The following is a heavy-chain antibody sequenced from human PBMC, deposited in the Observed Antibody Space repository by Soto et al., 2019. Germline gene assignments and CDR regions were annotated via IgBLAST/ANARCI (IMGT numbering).Heavy chain of an antibody. CDR1: VCSISGGGYY. V-gene: IGHV4-31*03. CDR2: IYYSGST. CDR3: ARDKYYYGSGKDGMDV. D-gene: IGHD3-10*01. Sequence: TLSLTCTVSVCSISGGGYYCGWVRQHPGKGLEWIGYIYYSGSTYYNPSLKSRVTISVDTSKNQFSLKLSSVTAADTAVYYCARDKYYYGSGKDGMDVWGQWTTVTVSS. J-gene: IGHJ6*02.